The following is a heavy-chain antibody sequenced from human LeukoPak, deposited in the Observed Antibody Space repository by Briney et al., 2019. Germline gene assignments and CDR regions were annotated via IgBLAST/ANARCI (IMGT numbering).Heavy chain of an antibody. Sequence: QSGGSLGLSCAASGFTFSSYWMNWARQAPGKGLEWVASINHNGNVNYYVDSVKGRFTISRDNAKNSLYLQMSNLRAEDTAVYYCTRGSSLGYYYGMDVWGQGTTVSVSS. CDR2: INHNGNVN. CDR1: GFTFSSYW. J-gene: IGHJ6*02. D-gene: IGHD6-6*01. V-gene: IGHV3-7*03. CDR3: TRGSSLGYYYGMDV.